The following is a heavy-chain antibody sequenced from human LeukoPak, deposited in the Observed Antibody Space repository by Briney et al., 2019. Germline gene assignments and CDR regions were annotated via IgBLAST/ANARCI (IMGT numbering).Heavy chain of an antibody. CDR1: GGSISSGDYS. J-gene: IGHJ4*02. Sequence: SSQTLSLTCAVSGGSISSGDYSWSWIRQPPGKGLEWIGYIFHSGTTYYNPSLKSRVTISVDRSKKQFSLNLSSVTAADTAVYYCARGVISGSGCFDYWGQGTLVTVSS. CDR2: IFHSGTT. V-gene: IGHV4-30-2*01. CDR3: ARGVISGSGCFDY. D-gene: IGHD3-10*01.